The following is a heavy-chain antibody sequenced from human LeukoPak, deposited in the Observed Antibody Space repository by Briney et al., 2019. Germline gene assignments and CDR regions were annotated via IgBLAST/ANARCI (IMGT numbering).Heavy chain of an antibody. J-gene: IGHJ3*02. CDR1: EYSFTNYN. CDR2: IKPSGGDT. Sequence: ASVKVSCKTSEYSFTNYNLHWVRQAPGQRLEWMGIIKPSGGDTNYAQKFQGRVIMTRDTSTSTVYMELSSLKSEDTAVYYCARVRDGYNDAYDIWGQGTMVTVSS. D-gene: IGHD5-24*01. CDR3: ARVRDGYNDAYDI. V-gene: IGHV1-46*01.